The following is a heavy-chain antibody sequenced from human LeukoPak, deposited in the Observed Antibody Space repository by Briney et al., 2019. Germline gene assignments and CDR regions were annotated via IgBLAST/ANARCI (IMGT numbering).Heavy chain of an antibody. J-gene: IGHJ4*02. D-gene: IGHD3-3*01. Sequence: ASVKVSCKASGYTFTSYYMHWVRQAPGQGLEWMGIINPSGGSTSYAQKFQGRVTMTRNTSISTAYMELSSLRSEDTAVYYCAIYDFWSGYYPINDYWGQGTLVTVSS. CDR1: GYTFTSYY. CDR3: AIYDFWSGYYPINDY. V-gene: IGHV1-46*03. CDR2: INPSGGST.